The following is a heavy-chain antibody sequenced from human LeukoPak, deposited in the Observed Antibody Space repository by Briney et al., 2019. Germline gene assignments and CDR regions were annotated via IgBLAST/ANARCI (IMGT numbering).Heavy chain of an antibody. D-gene: IGHD2-2*01. CDR2: ISSSSRTI. Sequence: GGSLRLSCAASGFTFRTYSMNWVRQAPGKGLEWVSYISSSSRTIYYADSVKGRFTISRDNAKNSLYLQMNSLRAEDTAVYYCARVYCSSTSCYGYMDVWGKGTTVTVSS. CDR1: GFTFRTYS. V-gene: IGHV3-48*01. CDR3: ARVYCSSTSCYGYMDV. J-gene: IGHJ6*03.